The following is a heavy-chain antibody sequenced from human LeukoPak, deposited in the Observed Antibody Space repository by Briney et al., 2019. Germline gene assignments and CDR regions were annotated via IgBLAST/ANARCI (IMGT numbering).Heavy chain of an antibody. CDR1: GYTFTSYD. CDR2: MNPNSGNT. V-gene: IGHV1-8*03. CDR3: ARTCSSTSCSDFDY. Sequence: GASVRVSCKASGYTFTSYDINWVRPATGQGLEWMGWMNPNSGNTGYAQKFQGRVTITRNTSISTAYMELSSLTSEDTAVYYCARTCSSTSCSDFDYWGQGTLVTVSS. J-gene: IGHJ4*02. D-gene: IGHD2-2*01.